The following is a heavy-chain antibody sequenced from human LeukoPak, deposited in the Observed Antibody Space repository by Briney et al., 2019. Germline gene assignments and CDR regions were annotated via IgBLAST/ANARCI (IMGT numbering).Heavy chain of an antibody. J-gene: IGHJ4*02. D-gene: IGHD5-12*01. CDR2: IIPIFGTA. CDR3: ARRGYGCDY. V-gene: IGHV1-69*06. Sequence: SVTVSCKASGGTFSSYAISWVRQAPGQGLEWMGGIIPIFGTANCAQKFQGRVTITADKSASTAYMELSSLRSEDTAVYYCARRGYGCDYWGQGTLVTVSS. CDR1: GGTFSSYA.